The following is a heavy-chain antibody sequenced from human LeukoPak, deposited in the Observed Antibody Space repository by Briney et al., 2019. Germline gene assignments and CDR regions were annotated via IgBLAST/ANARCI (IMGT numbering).Heavy chain of an antibody. CDR2: IKQDGSEK. CDR1: GFTFSSYW. D-gene: IGHD2-2*01. CDR3: ARSCSSTSCYHVYSY. J-gene: IGHJ4*02. V-gene: IGHV3-7*01. Sequence: GGSLRLSCAASGFTFSSYWMSWVRQAPGKGLEWVANIKQDGSEKYYVDSVKGRFAISRDNAKNSLYLRMNSLRAEDTAVYYCARSCSSTSCYHVYSYWGQGTLVTVSS.